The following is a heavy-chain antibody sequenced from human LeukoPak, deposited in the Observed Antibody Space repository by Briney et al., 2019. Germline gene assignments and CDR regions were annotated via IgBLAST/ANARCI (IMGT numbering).Heavy chain of an antibody. CDR2: IRYDGSNK. J-gene: IGHJ4*02. Sequence: GGSLRLSCAASGFTFSSYGMHWVRQAPGKGLEWVAFIRYDGSNKNYADSVKGRFTISRDNSKNTLFLQMNSLRAEDTAVYCCAKDRGGTYNNFDYWGQGTLVTVSS. D-gene: IGHD1-1*01. CDR3: AKDRGGTYNNFDY. V-gene: IGHV3-30*02. CDR1: GFTFSSYG.